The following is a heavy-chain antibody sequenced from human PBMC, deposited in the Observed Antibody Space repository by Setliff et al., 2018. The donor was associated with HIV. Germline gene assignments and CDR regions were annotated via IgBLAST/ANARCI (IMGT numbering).Heavy chain of an antibody. CDR2: INHSGST. Sequence: ASETLSLTCGVYGGSFSGYYWSWIRQPPGKGLEWIGEINHSGSTNYNPSLKSRVTISVDKSKNQFSLKLSSVTAADTAVYYCARDYYDYVWGSYRLFDYWGQGTVVTVSS. CDR1: GGSFSGYY. D-gene: IGHD3-16*02. CDR3: ARDYYDYVWGSYRLFDY. J-gene: IGHJ4*02. V-gene: IGHV4-34*01.